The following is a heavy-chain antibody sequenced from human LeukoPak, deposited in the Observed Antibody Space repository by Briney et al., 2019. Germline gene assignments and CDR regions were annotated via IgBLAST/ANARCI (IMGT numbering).Heavy chain of an antibody. J-gene: IGHJ4*02. Sequence: ASVTVSCKASGYTFTAYYIHWVRQAPGQGLKWMGWINPNTGGTNFAQRFQGRVTMTSDTSINTAYMELSSLRSDDTAMYYCAREGAPQLSSYFDHWGQGTLVTVSS. V-gene: IGHV1-2*02. CDR1: GYTFTAYY. D-gene: IGHD1-1*01. CDR3: AREGAPQLSSYFDH. CDR2: INPNTGGT.